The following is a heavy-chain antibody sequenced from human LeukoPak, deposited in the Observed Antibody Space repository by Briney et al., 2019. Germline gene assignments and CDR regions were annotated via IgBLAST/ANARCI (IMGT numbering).Heavy chain of an antibody. CDR3: AREGSGSYDY. J-gene: IGHJ4*02. Sequence: SRTLSLTCTVSGGSISSGGYYWSWIRQHPGKGLEWIGYIYYSGSTYYNPSLKSRVTISVDTSKNQSSLKLSSVTAADTAVYYCAREGSGSYDYWGQGTLVTVSS. CDR2: IYYSGST. V-gene: IGHV4-31*03. CDR1: GGSISSGGYY. D-gene: IGHD3-10*01.